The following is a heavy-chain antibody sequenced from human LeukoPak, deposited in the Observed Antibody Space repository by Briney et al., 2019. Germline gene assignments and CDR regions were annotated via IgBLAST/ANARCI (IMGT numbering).Heavy chain of an antibody. J-gene: IGHJ4*02. D-gene: IGHD1-26*01. V-gene: IGHV3-53*01. Sequence: GGSLRLSCAASGFTVSTDHMSWVRQAPGKGLEWVAISYSGGTSQDAESVKGRFTISRDNSKNTLYLQMNSLRAEGTALYYCARVWELSFDYWGQRTLLPVSS. CDR3: ARVWELSFDY. CDR1: GFTVSTDH. CDR2: SYSGGTS.